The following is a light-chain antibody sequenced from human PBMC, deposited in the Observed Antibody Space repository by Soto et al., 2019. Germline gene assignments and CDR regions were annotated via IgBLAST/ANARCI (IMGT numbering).Light chain of an antibody. V-gene: IGKV1-33*01. CDR3: QQYDNLPPYT. J-gene: IGKJ2*01. CDR2: DAS. CDR1: QDISNY. Sequence: DIQMTQSPSSLSASVGDRVTIACQASQDISNYLNWYQQKPGKAPKLLIYDASNLETGVPSRFSGSGSGTHFTFTISSLQPEDSATYYCQQYDNLPPYTFGQGTKLEIK.